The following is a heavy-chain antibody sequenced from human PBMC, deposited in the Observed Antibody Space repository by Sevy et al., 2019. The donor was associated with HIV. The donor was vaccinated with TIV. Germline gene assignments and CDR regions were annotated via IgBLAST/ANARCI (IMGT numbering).Heavy chain of an antibody. CDR3: AKGNSGSFDY. CDR1: GFSFSTNW. V-gene: IGHV3-7*01. J-gene: IGHJ4*02. Sequence: GGSLRLSCAASGFSFSTNWMHWVRQAPGKGLEWVANIKQDESEKYYVASVKGRFTISRDSAKNSVYLEMNSLRPEDTAIYYCAKGNSGSFDYWGQGTLVTVSS. CDR2: IKQDESEK. D-gene: IGHD3-22*01.